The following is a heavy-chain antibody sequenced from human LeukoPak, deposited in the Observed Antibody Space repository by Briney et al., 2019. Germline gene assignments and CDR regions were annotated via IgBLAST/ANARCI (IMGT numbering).Heavy chain of an antibody. J-gene: IGHJ5*02. CDR2: ISSSGSTI. D-gene: IGHD4-23*01. Sequence: PGGSLRLSCAASGFTFSSYEMNWVRQAPGKGLGWVSYISSSGSTIYYAESVKGRFTISRDNAKNSLYLQMNSLRAEDTAVYYCARFYDDGGKGFDPWGQGTQVTVSS. V-gene: IGHV3-48*03. CDR3: ARFYDDGGKGFDP. CDR1: GFTFSSYE.